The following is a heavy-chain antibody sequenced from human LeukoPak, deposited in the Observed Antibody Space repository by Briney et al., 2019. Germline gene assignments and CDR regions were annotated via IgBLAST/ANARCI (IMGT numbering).Heavy chain of an antibody. Sequence: GGSLRLSCAASGFTFSDFYMTWIRQAPGKGLEWISHISNSGSTIHYADSLKGRFTISRDNAKNSLYLQINSLRAEDTAVYYCAKASDYVWGSYRWGQGTLVTVSS. J-gene: IGHJ4*02. CDR2: ISNSGSTI. V-gene: IGHV3-11*01. D-gene: IGHD3-16*02. CDR1: GFTFSDFY. CDR3: AKASDYVWGSYR.